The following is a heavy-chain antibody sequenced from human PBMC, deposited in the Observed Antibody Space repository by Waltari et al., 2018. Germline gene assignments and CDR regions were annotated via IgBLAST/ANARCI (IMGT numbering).Heavy chain of an antibody. CDR1: GFTFSSYS. CDR3: ARGSGFGVVRWYFDY. V-gene: IGHV3-21*01. Sequence: EVQLVESGGGLVKPGGSLRLSCAASGFTFSSYSMNWVRQAPGKGLEWVSSISSSSSYIYYADSVKGRFTISRDNAKNSLYLQMNSLRAEDTAVYYCARGSGFGVVRWYFDYWGQGTLVTVSS. CDR2: ISSSSSYI. J-gene: IGHJ4*02. D-gene: IGHD3-3*01.